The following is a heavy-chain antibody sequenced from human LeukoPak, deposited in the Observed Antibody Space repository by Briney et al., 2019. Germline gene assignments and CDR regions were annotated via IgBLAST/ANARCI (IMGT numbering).Heavy chain of an antibody. CDR1: GFTFSSYS. CDR2: ISSSSSTI. J-gene: IGHJ4*02. Sequence: GGSLRLSCAASGFTFSSYSMNWVRQAPGKGLEWVSYISSSSSTIYYADSVKGRFTISRDNSKNTLYLQMNSLRSEDTAVYYCARDGSYRIRHYYDSSGYYYGKFDYWGQGTLVTVSS. CDR3: ARDGSYRIRHYYDSSGYYYGKFDY. D-gene: IGHD3-22*01. V-gene: IGHV3-48*01.